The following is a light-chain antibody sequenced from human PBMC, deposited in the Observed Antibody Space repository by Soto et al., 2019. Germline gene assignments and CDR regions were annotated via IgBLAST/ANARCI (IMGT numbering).Light chain of an antibody. CDR3: ALWKDSLAAMV. CDR2: NNN. J-gene: IGLJ2*01. V-gene: IGLV1-44*01. Sequence: QSVLTQPPSASGTPGQRVTISCSGGSSNIGSNTVDWYQHLPGTAPKVLIFNNNQRPSGVPDRSSGSKSGTSASLAISGLQFEDGPDYDCALWKDSLAAMVFGGGTKLTAL. CDR1: SSNIGSNT.